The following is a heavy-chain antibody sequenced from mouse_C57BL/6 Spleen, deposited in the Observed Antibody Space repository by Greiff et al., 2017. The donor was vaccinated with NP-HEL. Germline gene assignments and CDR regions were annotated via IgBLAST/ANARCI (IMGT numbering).Heavy chain of an antibody. D-gene: IGHD2-5*01. J-gene: IGHJ3*01. V-gene: IGHV5-4*03. Sequence: EVKLVESGGGLVKPGGSLKLSCAASGFTFSSSAMSWVRQTPDKRLGWVATFSDGGSYTYSPDNVKGRFTISRYNAKDNLYLQMSHLKSEDTAMYDSARYYSNYTDWFAYWGQGTLVTVSA. CDR1: GFTFSSSA. CDR2: FSDGGSYT. CDR3: ARYYSNYTDWFAY.